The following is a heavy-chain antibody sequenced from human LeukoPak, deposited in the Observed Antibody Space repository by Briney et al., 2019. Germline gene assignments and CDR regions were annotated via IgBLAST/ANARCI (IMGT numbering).Heavy chain of an antibody. J-gene: IGHJ5*02. D-gene: IGHD2-15*01. CDR3: ARDRSVNWFDP. CDR2: IKQDGSER. V-gene: IGHV3-7*01. CDR1: GFTFSRHW. Sequence: GGSLRLSCATSGFTFSRHWMSWVRQAPGKGPEWVANIKQDGSERYYVHSVKGRFTISRDNAKNSLYLQMNSLRAEDTAVYYCARDRSVNWFDPWGQGTLVTVSS.